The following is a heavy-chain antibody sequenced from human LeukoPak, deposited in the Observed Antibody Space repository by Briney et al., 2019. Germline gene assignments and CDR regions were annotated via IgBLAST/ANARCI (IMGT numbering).Heavy chain of an antibody. D-gene: IGHD3-16*01. Sequence: GGSLRLSCTASGFTFSSYAMSWVRQAPGKGLEWVSAISGSGGSTYYADSVKGRFTISRDNSKNTLYLQMNSLRAEDTAVYFCARDESEGGQGWYYYMDIWGKGTTVTVSS. V-gene: IGHV3-23*01. CDR3: ARDESEGGQGWYYYMDI. J-gene: IGHJ6*03. CDR1: GFTFSSYA. CDR2: ISGSGGST.